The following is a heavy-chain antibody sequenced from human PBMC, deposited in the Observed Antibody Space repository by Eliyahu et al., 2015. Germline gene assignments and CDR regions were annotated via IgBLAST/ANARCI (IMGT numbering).Heavy chain of an antibody. V-gene: IGHV1-8*01. CDR3: ARGPSYYYGSGSYPYYFDY. CDR1: GYTXTXXD. CDR2: MNPNSGNT. Sequence: QVQLVQSGAEVKKPGAXVXVSCKASGYTXTXXDIXWVRQATGQGLEWMGWMNPNSGNTGYAQKFQGRVTMTRNTSISTAYMELSSLRSEDTAVYYCARGPSYYYGSGSYPYYFDYWGQGTLVTVSS. D-gene: IGHD3-10*01. J-gene: IGHJ4*02.